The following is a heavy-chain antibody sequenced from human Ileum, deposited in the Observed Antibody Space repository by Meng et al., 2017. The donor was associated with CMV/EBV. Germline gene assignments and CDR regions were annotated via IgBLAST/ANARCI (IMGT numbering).Heavy chain of an antibody. CDR1: GSTFSRYW. CDR3: ARGARWGAGFDY. D-gene: IGHD4-23*01. Sequence: CIDSGSTFSRYWMHWVRQAPGKGLVWVSHISTAGDSTTYADSVKGRFTISRDNAKNTLYLQMNSLRVDDTAVYYCARGARWGAGFDYWGQGTLVTVSS. V-gene: IGHV3-74*03. CDR2: ISTAGDST. J-gene: IGHJ4*02.